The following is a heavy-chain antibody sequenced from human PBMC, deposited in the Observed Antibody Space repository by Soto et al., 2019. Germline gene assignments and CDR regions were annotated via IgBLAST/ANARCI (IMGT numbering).Heavy chain of an antibody. CDR1: GLTVSSNY. V-gene: IGHV3-66*04. J-gene: IGHJ5*02. Sequence: PGGSLRLSCAASGLTVSSNYMNWVRQAPGKGLEWVSDIYSGGSKYYAGSVKGRFTISRDNSKNTLYLQINSLRAEDTAVYYCASQYGGYRWFDTWGQGTPVTVSS. D-gene: IGHD5-12*01. CDR3: ASQYGGYRWFDT. CDR2: IYSGGSK.